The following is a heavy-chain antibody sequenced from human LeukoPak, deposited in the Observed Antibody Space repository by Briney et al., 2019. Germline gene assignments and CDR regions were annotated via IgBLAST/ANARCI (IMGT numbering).Heavy chain of an antibody. CDR1: GFTFSSYA. Sequence: PGGSLRLSCAASGFTFSSYAMSWVRQAPGKGLEWVSAISGSGGSTYYADSVKGRFTTSRDNSKNTLYLQMNSLRAEDTAVYYCATRPGGLSIAAAEDNYWGQGTLVTVSS. J-gene: IGHJ4*02. CDR3: ATRPGGLSIAAAEDNY. V-gene: IGHV3-23*01. CDR2: ISGSGGST. D-gene: IGHD6-13*01.